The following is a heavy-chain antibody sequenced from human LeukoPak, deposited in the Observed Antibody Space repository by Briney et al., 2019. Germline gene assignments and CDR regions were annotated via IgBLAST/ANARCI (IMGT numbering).Heavy chain of an antibody. CDR2: ISSSGDST. Sequence: PGGSLRLSCAASGFTFSSYATTWVRQAPGKGLEWVSAISSSGDSTYYADSVKGRFTTSRDNAKNSLYLQMNSLRAEDTAVYYCARDPIWSRDYGGNSRIDYWGQGTLVTVSS. CDR1: GFTFSSYA. CDR3: ARDPIWSRDYGGNSRIDY. J-gene: IGHJ4*02. V-gene: IGHV3-23*01. D-gene: IGHD4-23*01.